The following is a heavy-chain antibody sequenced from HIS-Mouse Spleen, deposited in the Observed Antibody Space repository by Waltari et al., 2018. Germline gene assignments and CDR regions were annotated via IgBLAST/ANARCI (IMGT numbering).Heavy chain of an antibody. V-gene: IGHV3-30-3*01. CDR1: GFTFSSYA. J-gene: IGHJ4*02. D-gene: IGHD3-10*01. CDR2: ISYDGNNK. CDR3: ARDPRLLWFGELLSPFDY. Sequence: QVQLVEPGGGVVQPGRSLRLSCAASGFTFSSYAMHWVRQAPGKGLEWVAVISYDGNNKYYADSVKGRFTISRDNSKTTLYLQMNSLRAEDTAVYYCARDPRLLWFGELLSPFDYWGQGTLVTVSS.